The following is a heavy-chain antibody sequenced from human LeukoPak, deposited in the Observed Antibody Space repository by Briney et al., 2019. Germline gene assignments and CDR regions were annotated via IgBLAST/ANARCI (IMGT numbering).Heavy chain of an antibody. Sequence: SETLSLTCAVYGGSFSGYYWSWIRQPPGKGLEWIGEINHSGSTNYNPSLKSRVIISVDTSKNQFSLELNSVTAADTAVYYCARDRNYYDSNYYGMDVWGQGTTVTVSS. CDR1: GGSFSGYY. V-gene: IGHV4-34*01. D-gene: IGHD3-22*01. CDR2: INHSGST. CDR3: ARDRNYYDSNYYGMDV. J-gene: IGHJ6*02.